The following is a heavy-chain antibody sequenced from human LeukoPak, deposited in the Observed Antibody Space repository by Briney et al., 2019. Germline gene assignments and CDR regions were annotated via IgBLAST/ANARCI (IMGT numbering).Heavy chain of an antibody. Sequence: TSETLSLTCTVSGASVGSAGYHWSWIRQPPGGGLEGIGYIYYISNTNYNPSLKSRVTMSVDPSKNQFSLKLNSVTAADTAVYYCARTQSQSGSYRYYFGYWGQGTLVTVSS. V-gene: IGHV4-61*08. D-gene: IGHD1-26*01. J-gene: IGHJ4*02. CDR1: GASVGSAGYH. CDR2: IYYISNT. CDR3: ARTQSQSGSYRYYFGY.